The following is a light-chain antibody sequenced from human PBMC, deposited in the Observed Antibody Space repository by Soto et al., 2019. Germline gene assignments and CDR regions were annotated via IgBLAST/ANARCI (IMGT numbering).Light chain of an antibody. J-gene: IGLJ2*01. CDR3: ATWDDDLYTPI. CDR2: SND. CDR1: GSNIGSHT. V-gene: IGLV1-44*01. Sequence: QSVLTQPPSASGTPGQRVTISCSGSGSNIGSHTVSWYQQLPGTAPNLLIYSNDQRPSGVPDRFSGSKSGTSASLAITGLRSDDEADYYCATWDDDLYTPIIGGGTKLTVL.